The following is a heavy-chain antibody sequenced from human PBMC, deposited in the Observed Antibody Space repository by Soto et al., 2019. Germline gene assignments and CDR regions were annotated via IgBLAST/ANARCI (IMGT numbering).Heavy chain of an antibody. D-gene: IGHD2-15*01. CDR3: AMDLYGGSSRSDY. CDR1: GFTFSNNG. V-gene: IGHV3-30*03. J-gene: IGHJ4*02. CDR2: ISSDGSKK. Sequence: QVQLVESGGGVVQPGRSLRLSCVASGFTFSNNGIHWVRQAPGKGLEWVAVISSDGSKKYYADSVKGRFTISRDNSKNTLYLQMNSLRAEDTAVYYCAMDLYGGSSRSDYWGQGTLVTVSS.